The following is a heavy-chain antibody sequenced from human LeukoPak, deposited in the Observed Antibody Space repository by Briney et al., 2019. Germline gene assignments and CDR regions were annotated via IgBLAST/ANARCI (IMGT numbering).Heavy chain of an antibody. CDR2: IIPIFGTA. CDR1: GGTFSSYA. D-gene: IGHD3-3*01. J-gene: IGHJ4*02. Sequence: SVKVSCKASGGTFSSYAISWVRQAPGQGLEWMGGIIPIFGTANYAQKFQGRVTITADESTSTAYMELSSLRSEDTAVYYCARGYDFWSGFDYWGRGTLVTVSS. CDR3: ARGYDFWSGFDY. V-gene: IGHV1-69*13.